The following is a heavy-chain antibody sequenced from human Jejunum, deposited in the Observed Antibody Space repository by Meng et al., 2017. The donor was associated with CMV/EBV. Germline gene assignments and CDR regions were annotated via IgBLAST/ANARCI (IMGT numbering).Heavy chain of an antibody. CDR3: ARARSPTHFDY. J-gene: IGHJ4*02. CDR1: GFTFSTYD. CDR2: IGTVGDT. V-gene: IGHV3-13*01. Sequence: SCPASGFTFSTYDFHWVRQPTGKGLEWVSSIGTVGDTYSIGSVKGRFIISREDAKNSVYLQMNGLRDGDTGLYYCARARSPTHFDYWGQGALVTVSS.